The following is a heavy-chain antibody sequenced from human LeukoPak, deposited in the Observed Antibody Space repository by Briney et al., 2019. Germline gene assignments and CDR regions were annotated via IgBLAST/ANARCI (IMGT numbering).Heavy chain of an antibody. CDR2: ISGSGGST. V-gene: IGHV3-23*01. Sequence: GGSLRLSCAASGFTFSSYAMHWVRQAPGKGLEWVSAISGSGGSTYYADSVKGRFTISRDNSKNTLYLQMNSLRAEDTAVYYCAVGWIKRTFDIWGQGTMVTVSS. J-gene: IGHJ3*02. CDR1: GFTFSSYA. D-gene: IGHD2-2*03. CDR3: AVGWIKRTFDI.